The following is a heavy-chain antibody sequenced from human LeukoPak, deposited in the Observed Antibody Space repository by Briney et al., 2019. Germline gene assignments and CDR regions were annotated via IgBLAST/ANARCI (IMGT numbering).Heavy chain of an antibody. CDR1: GYTFTGYY. D-gene: IGHD3-3*01. CDR2: INPNSGGT. CDR3: ARDLSGITIFGVVAGTMDV. J-gene: IGHJ6*03. Sequence: GASVKVSCKASGYTFTGYYMHWVRQAPGQGLEWMGWINPNSGGTNYAQKFQGRVTMTRDTFISTAYMELSRLRSDDTAVYYCARDLSGITIFGVVAGTMDVWGKGTTVTVSS. V-gene: IGHV1-2*02.